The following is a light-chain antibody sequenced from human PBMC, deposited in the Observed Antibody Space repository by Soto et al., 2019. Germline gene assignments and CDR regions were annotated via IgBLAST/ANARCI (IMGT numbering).Light chain of an antibody. CDR2: DAS. CDR3: QQLNSYPLT. V-gene: IGKV1-5*01. Sequence: DIHLTQSPSTLSASVGDRVTITCRASQSVSIWLAWYRQKPGKAPEVLVWDASSLQRGVPSRFSGSGSGTEFTLTISSLQPDDFATYYCQQLNSYPLTFGGGTKVDIK. J-gene: IGKJ4*01. CDR1: QSVSIW.